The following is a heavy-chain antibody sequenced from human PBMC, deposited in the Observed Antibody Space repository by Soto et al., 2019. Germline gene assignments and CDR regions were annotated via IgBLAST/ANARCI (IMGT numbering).Heavy chain of an antibody. J-gene: IGHJ6*03. Sequence: GGSLRLSCAASGFTFSDYYMSWIRQAPGKGLEWVSYISSSGSTIYYADSVKGRFTISRDNAKNSLYLQMNSLRAEDTAVYYCARDPPRGYGPFDYYYYMDVWDKGTTVTVSS. CDR2: ISSSGSTI. CDR1: GFTFSDYY. V-gene: IGHV3-11*01. CDR3: ARDPPRGYGPFDYYYYMDV. D-gene: IGHD3-22*01.